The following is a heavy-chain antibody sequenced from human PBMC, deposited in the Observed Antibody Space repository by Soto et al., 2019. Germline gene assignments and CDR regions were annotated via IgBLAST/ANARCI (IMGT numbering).Heavy chain of an antibody. CDR3: AKGDRRGIAGNCDY. V-gene: IGHV3-23*01. Sequence: EVQLLESGGGLVQPGGSLRLSCAASGSNFNNYAMTWVRQAPGKGLEWVSGISGSGASTYYADFVRGRFTISRDNSQNTLYLQMNILGAEDTAVYYCAKGDRRGIAGNCDYWGQGTLVTVSS. J-gene: IGHJ4*02. CDR1: GSNFNNYA. CDR2: ISGSGAST. D-gene: IGHD6-13*01.